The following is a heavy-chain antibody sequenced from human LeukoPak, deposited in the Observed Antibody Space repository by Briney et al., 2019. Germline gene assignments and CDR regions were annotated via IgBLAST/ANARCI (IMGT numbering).Heavy chain of an antibody. CDR2: ISAYNGNT. CDR3: ARDYYGSGSYYPTYYYGMDV. Sequence: ASVKVSCKASGYTFTSYGISWVRQAPGQGLEWMGWISAYNGNTNYAQKLQGRVTMTTDTSTSTAYMELRSLRSDDTAVYYCARDYYGSGSYYPTYYYGMDVWGQGTTVTVSS. V-gene: IGHV1-18*01. D-gene: IGHD3-10*01. J-gene: IGHJ6*02. CDR1: GYTFTSYG.